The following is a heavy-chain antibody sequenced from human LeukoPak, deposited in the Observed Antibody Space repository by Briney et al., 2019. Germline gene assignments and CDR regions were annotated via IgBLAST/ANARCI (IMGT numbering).Heavy chain of an antibody. D-gene: IGHD2/OR15-2a*01. J-gene: IGHJ1*01. CDR2: ISTDGTYT. CDR1: GFTFSSYW. CDR3: AITVHCSSTTDCYSYFHH. V-gene: IGHV3-74*01. Sequence: GGSLRLSCAASGFTFSSYWMHWVRPAPGKGLVWVSRISTDGTYTNYADSVKGRFTISRDNAKNTLYLQMNSLRAEDTAVYYCAITVHCSSTTDCYSYFHHWGQGTLVTVSS.